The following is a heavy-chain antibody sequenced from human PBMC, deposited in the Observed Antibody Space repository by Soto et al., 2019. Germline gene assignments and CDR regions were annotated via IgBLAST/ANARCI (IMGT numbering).Heavy chain of an antibody. CDR1: GGSVSSGGYY. CDR2: IYYNGNT. J-gene: IGHJ5*02. D-gene: IGHD3-22*01. CDR3: ARRLYYDSGAFYNWFDP. Sequence: SETLSLTCSVSGGSVSSGGYYWSWIRQHPGKGLEWIGYIYYNGNTYYNPSLKSRVAILVDMSKNQFSLNLTSVTAADTAVYYCARRLYYDSGAFYNWFDPWGQGTLVTVSS. V-gene: IGHV4-31*03.